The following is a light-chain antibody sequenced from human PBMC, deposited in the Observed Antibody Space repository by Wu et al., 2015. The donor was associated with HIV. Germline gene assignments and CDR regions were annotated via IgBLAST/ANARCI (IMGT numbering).Light chain of an antibody. V-gene: IGKV1-39*01. CDR2: AAS. Sequence: VGDRVTITXRASQSISSYLNWYQQKPGKAPKLLIYAASSLQSGVPSRFRGSGSGTDFTLTITSLRPEDFATYYCQQLSNYPLTFGGGTKVEIK. CDR1: QSISSY. J-gene: IGKJ4*01. CDR3: QQLSNYPLT.